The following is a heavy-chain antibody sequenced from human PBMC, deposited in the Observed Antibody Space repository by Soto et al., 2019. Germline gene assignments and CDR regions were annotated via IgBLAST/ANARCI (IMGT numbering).Heavy chain of an antibody. CDR1: GFTFSNYA. CDR2: ISVVGTST. CDR3: ARMTTLVTPLDF. V-gene: IGHV3-23*01. J-gene: IGHJ4*02. Sequence: GGSLRLSCEASGFTFSNYAMSWVRQAPGKGLVWVSAISVVGTSTYYRDSVKGRFTISRDNSKSTLYLQMNGLRAEDTALYYCARMTTLVTPLDFWGRGTLVTVSS. D-gene: IGHD3-16*01.